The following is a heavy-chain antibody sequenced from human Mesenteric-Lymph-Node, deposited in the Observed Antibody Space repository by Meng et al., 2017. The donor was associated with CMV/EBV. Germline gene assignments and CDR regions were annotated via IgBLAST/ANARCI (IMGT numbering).Heavy chain of an antibody. V-gene: IGHV1-69*10. CDR1: GGTFSSYA. CDR3: ARGEGGSAYFDY. J-gene: IGHJ4*02. D-gene: IGHD1-26*01. Sequence: SVKVSCKASGGTFSSYAISWVRQAPGQGLEWMGGIIPILGIANYAQKFQGRVTITADKSTSTAYMELSSLRSEDTAVYYCARGEGGSAYFDYWGQGTLVTVSS. CDR2: IIPILGIA.